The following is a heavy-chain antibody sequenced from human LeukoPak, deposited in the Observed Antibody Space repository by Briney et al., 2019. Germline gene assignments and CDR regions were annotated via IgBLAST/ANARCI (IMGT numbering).Heavy chain of an antibody. V-gene: IGHV3-11*01. J-gene: IGHJ5*02. CDR2: ISSRSSSV. CDR1: GFTFNDYY. Sequence: GGSLRLSCAASGFTFNDYYMSWIRQAPGKGLGWVSYISSRSSSVFYADSVKGRFTISRDNAKNSLYLQMNSLRDDDMALYYCARGNSGSYSQDWFDPWGQGTLVTVSS. D-gene: IGHD1-26*01. CDR3: ARGNSGSYSQDWFDP.